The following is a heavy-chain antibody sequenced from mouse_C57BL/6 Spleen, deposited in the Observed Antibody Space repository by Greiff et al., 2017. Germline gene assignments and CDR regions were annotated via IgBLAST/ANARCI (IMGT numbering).Heavy chain of an antibody. J-gene: IGHJ2*01. CDR2: IDPNYGTT. Sequence: VQLHQSGPELVKPGASVKLSCKASGYSFTDSNLNWVKQSNGKSLEWIGVIDPNYGTTNYNQKFTGKATFTVDQSSSTAYMQLNSLTSEDSAVYYCARKKKCMSIDYWGQVTTLTVSS. CDR1: GYSFTDSN. D-gene: IGHD1-3*01. CDR3: ARKKKCMSIDY. V-gene: IGHV1-39*01.